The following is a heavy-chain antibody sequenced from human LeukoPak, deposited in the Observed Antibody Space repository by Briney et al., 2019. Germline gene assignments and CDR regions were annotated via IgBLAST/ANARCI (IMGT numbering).Heavy chain of an antibody. V-gene: IGHV4-59*01. J-gene: IGHJ5*02. CDR1: GGSISSYY. CDR2: IYYSGST. Sequence: SETLSLTCTVSGGSISSYYWSWIRQPPGKGLEWIGYIYYSGSTNYNPSLKSRVTISVDTSKNQFSLNLTSVTAADTAVYYCTRFTQQGYGWGGLNRFDPWAQGTLVTVSS. D-gene: IGHD2-8*02. CDR3: TRFTQQGYGWGGLNRFDP.